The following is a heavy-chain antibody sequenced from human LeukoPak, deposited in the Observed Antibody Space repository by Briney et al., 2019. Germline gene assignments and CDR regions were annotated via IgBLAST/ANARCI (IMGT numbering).Heavy chain of an antibody. CDR3: ARHLGFCSTTRCNPWFDP. CDR1: GGSITSYY. CDR2: IYYSGST. J-gene: IGHJ5*02. D-gene: IGHD2-2*01. Sequence: PSETLSLTCTVSGGSITSYYWSWIRQPPGKGLEWIGYIYYSGSTNYNPSLKTRATISVDTSKNQFSLKLSSVTAADTAVYYCARHLGFCSTTRCNPWFDPWGQGTLVTVSS. V-gene: IGHV4-59*08.